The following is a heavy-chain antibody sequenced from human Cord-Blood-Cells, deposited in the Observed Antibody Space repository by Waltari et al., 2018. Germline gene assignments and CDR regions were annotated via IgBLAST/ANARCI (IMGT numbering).Heavy chain of an antibody. D-gene: IGHD1-26*01. CDR1: GGAFSGSD. CDR3: ARGPFAGATKFFDY. CDR2: KNHSVST. V-gene: IGHV4-34*01. Sequence: QVQLQQWGAGLLKASRTLSPTCPVLGGAFSGSDWRSDRTPPGRALEWIGEKNHSVSTNYNPSLKIRVTISVDTSKNQFSLKLSSVTAADTAVYYCARGPFAGATKFFDYWGQGTLVTVSS. J-gene: IGHJ4*02.